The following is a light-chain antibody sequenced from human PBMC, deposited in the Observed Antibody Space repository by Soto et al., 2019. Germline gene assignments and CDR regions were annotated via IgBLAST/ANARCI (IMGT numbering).Light chain of an antibody. CDR1: QDIRND. CDR3: LQHDDYPPT. V-gene: IGKV1-17*02. CDR2: AAS. J-gene: IGKJ1*01. Sequence: DIQMTQSPSSLSASVGDRVTITCRASQDIRNDLDWYQQKPGKAPKLLIYAASSLQSGVPSRFSGSGSGTEFTLTISNLQPEDYATYYCLQHDDYPPTFGQGTKVEI.